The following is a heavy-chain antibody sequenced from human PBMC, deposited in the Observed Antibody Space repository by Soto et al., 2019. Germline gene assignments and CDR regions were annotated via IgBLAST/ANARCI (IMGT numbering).Heavy chain of an antibody. D-gene: IGHD3-10*01. J-gene: IGHJ6*02. CDR2: IWYDGSNK. CDR3: ARGSYGLDF. CDR1: GITFPNYD. Sequence: QVQLVESGGGVVQPERSLRLSCAASGITFPNYDMNWVRQAPGKGLEWVAIIWYDGSNKYYADSVKGRFTISRDNSKNTLYLQMNSLRVEDTAVYYCARGSYGLDFWGQGTTFTVSS. V-gene: IGHV3-33*01.